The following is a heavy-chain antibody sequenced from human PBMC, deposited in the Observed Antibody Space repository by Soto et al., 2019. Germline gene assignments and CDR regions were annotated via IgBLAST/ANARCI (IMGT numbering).Heavy chain of an antibody. J-gene: IGHJ6*02. CDR1: GGTFSSYA. V-gene: IGHV1-69*12. CDR3: ARVLEYSGSYYPYYGMDV. Sequence: QVQLVQSGAEVKKPGSSVKVSCKASGGTFSSYAISWVRQAPGQGLEWMGGIIPIFGTANYAQKFQGRVTITADESTSTAYMELSSLRAEDTAVYYCARVLEYSGSYYPYYGMDVWGQGTTVTVSS. D-gene: IGHD1-26*01. CDR2: IIPIFGTA.